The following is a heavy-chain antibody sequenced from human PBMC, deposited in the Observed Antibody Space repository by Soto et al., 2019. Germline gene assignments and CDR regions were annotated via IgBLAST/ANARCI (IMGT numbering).Heavy chain of an antibody. Sequence: QVLLVESGGGVVQPGTSLRLSCAASGFSFRNYGMHWVRQAPGKGLEWVAVTSSDGSTKYYAASVKGRFTISSDNSKNTLYLQMSSLRAEDTALYYCARWGGSYSQSWFGPWGQGTLVMVSS. J-gene: IGHJ5*02. V-gene: IGHV3-33*01. D-gene: IGHD2-15*01. CDR1: GFSFRNYG. CDR2: TSSDGSTK. CDR3: ARWGGSYSQSWFGP.